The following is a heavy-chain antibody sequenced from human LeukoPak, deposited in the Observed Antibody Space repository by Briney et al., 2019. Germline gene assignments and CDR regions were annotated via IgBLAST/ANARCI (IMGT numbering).Heavy chain of an antibody. CDR2: IYYSGST. CDR3: ASGPYPAAGTDDQFDY. V-gene: IGHV4-59*01. J-gene: IGHJ4*02. CDR1: GASISSYY. Sequence: SETLSLSSTVSGASISSYYWSWIRQPPGKGLEWIGYIYYSGSTKYNPSLKSRVTISVDTSKNQFSLKVSSVTAEDTAVYYCASGPYPAAGTDDQFDYWGQGTLVTVSS. D-gene: IGHD6-13*01.